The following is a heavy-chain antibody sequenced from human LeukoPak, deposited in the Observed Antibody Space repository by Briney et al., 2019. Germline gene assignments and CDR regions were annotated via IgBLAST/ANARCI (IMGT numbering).Heavy chain of an antibody. D-gene: IGHD1-1*01. V-gene: IGHV3-7*01. Sequence: PGGSLRLSCAASGMTFSSHWMSWVRQAPGKGLKWVANIKSDGSEKYYLDSVKGRFTISRDNAKNSLYLQMNSLRAEDSAVYYCARYCTFRTCSGTKFDSWGQGTLVTVSS. J-gene: IGHJ4*02. CDR3: ARYCTFRTCSGTKFDS. CDR2: IKSDGSEK. CDR1: GMTFSSHW.